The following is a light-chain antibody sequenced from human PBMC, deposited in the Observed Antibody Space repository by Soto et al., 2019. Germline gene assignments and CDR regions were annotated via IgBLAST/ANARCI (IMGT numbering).Light chain of an antibody. V-gene: IGKV1-5*01. Sequence: DIQMTQSPSTLSASLGDGVTITCRASQSISGWLAWYQQKPGKAPNLLIYAASTLESGVPSRFSGSGFGTEFTLTITSLQPDDFASYYCQQYHSYPITFGQGTRLEIK. CDR2: AAS. J-gene: IGKJ5*01. CDR3: QQYHSYPIT. CDR1: QSISGW.